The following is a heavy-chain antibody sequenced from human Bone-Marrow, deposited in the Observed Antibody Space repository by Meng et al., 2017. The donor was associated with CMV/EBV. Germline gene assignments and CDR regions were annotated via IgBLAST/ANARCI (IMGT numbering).Heavy chain of an antibody. CDR1: GFTFSSYG. J-gene: IGHJ4*02. CDR2: IRYDGSNK. D-gene: IGHD6-19*01. Sequence: GESLKISCAASGFTFSSYGMRWVRQAPGKGLEWVAFIRYDGSNKYYADSVKGRFTISRDNSKNTLYLQMNSLRAEDTAVYYCARVLSIAVDRAFDDWGQGARVTGSS. V-gene: IGHV3-30*02. CDR3: ARVLSIAVDRAFDD.